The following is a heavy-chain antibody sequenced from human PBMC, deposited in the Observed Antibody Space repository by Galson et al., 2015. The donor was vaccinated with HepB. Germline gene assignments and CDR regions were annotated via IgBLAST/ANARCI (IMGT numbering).Heavy chain of an antibody. D-gene: IGHD3-10*01. CDR3: TRIPDVLLWFGDYDY. Sequence: SVKVSCKASGYTFTSHGISWVRQAPGQGLEWMGWISAYNGNTNYAQKLQGRVTMTTDTSTSTAYMELRSLRSDDTAVYYCTRIPDVLLWFGDYDYWGQGSLVTVSS. CDR1: GYTFTSHG. J-gene: IGHJ4*02. CDR2: ISAYNGNT. V-gene: IGHV1-18*01.